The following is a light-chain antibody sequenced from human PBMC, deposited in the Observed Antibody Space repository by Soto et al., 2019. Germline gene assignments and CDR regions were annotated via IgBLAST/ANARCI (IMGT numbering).Light chain of an antibody. CDR1: QSVSRY. J-gene: IGKJ2*01. Sequence: EIVLTQSPGTLSLSPGERATLSCRASQSVSRYLTWYQQKPGQAPRLLIYGASTRATGIPDRFSGSGSGTDFTLTISRLEPEDFAAYYCQQYGSSSYTFGQGTKLEIK. CDR3: QQYGSSSYT. CDR2: GAS. V-gene: IGKV3-20*01.